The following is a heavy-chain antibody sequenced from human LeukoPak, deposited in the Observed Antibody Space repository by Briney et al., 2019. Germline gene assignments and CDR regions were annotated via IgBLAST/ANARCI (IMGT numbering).Heavy chain of an antibody. CDR2: INPNSGGT. V-gene: IGHV1-2*02. CDR1: GFTFTAYY. CDR3: ARESGQQLKYDY. J-gene: IGHJ4*02. D-gene: IGHD6-13*01. Sequence: ASVKVSCKASGFTFTAYYMHWVRQAPGQGLEWMGWINPNSGGTNYAQKFQGRVTMTRDMSTSTVYMELSSLRSEDTAVYYCARESGQQLKYDYWGQGTLVTVSS.